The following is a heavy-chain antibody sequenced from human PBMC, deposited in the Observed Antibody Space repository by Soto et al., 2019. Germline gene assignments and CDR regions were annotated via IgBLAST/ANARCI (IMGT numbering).Heavy chain of an antibody. CDR2: IYYSGST. Sequence: SETLSLTCTVSGGSISSGGYYWSWIRQHPGKGLEWIGYIYYSGSTYYNPSLKSRVTISVDTSKNQFSLKLSSVTAADTAVYYCARGSDYCDSSDLGYWGQGTLVTVSS. CDR3: ARGSDYCDSSDLGY. J-gene: IGHJ4*02. V-gene: IGHV4-31*03. D-gene: IGHD3-22*01. CDR1: GGSISSGGYY.